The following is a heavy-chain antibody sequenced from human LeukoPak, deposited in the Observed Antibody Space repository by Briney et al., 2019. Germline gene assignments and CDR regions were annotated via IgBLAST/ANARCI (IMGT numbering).Heavy chain of an antibody. J-gene: IGHJ3*02. CDR1: GYTFTSYY. V-gene: IGHV1-46*01. Sequence: GASVKVSCKASGYTFTSYYMHWVRQAPGQGLEWMGIINPSGGSTSYAQKFQGRVTMTRDTSTSTVYMELSSLRSEDTAVYYCARDRRTIAYCGGDCYSGAFDIWGQGTMVTVSS. CDR3: ARDRRTIAYCGGDCYSGAFDI. CDR2: INPSGGST. D-gene: IGHD2-21*02.